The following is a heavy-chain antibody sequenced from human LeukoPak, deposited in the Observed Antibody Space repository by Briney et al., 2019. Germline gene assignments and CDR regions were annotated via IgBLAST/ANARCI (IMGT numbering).Heavy chain of an antibody. CDR3: ARGKYYYDSSGYYLEASDI. CDR1: GGSISSSSYY. J-gene: IGHJ3*02. D-gene: IGHD3-22*01. V-gene: IGHV4-39*01. CDR2: IYYSGST. Sequence: SETLSLTCTVSGGSISSSSYYWGWIRQPPGKGLEWIGSIYYSGSTYYNPSLKSRVTISVDTSKNQFSLKLSSVTAADTAVYYCARGKYYYDSSGYYLEASDIWGQGTMVTVSS.